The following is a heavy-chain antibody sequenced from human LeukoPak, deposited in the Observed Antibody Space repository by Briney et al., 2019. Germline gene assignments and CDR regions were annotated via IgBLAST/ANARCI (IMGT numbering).Heavy chain of an antibody. J-gene: IGHJ4*02. CDR2: IYTSGST. Sequence: PSETLSLTCTVSGGSISSGSYYWSWIRQPAGKGLEWIGRIYTSGSTNYDPSLKSRVTISVDTSKNQFSLKLSSVTAADTAVYYCASGLRYFDLYYWGQGTLVTVSS. CDR1: GGSISSGSYY. V-gene: IGHV4-61*02. D-gene: IGHD3-9*01. CDR3: ASGLRYFDLYY.